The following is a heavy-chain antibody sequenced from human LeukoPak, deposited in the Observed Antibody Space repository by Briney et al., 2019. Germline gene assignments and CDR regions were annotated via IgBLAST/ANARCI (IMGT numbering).Heavy chain of an antibody. CDR3: ARDMAAENYFDY. J-gene: IGHJ4*02. Sequence: ASVKVSCKASGYTFTSYYMHWVRQAPGQGLEWMGIINPSGGSTSYAQKFQGRVTMTRDMSTSTVYMELSGLRSEDTAVYYCARDMAAENYFDYWGQGTLVTVSS. V-gene: IGHV1-46*01. D-gene: IGHD3-10*01. CDR2: INPSGGST. CDR1: GYTFTSYY.